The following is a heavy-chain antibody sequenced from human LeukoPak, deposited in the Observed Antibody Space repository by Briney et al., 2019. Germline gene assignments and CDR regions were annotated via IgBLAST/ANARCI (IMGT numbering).Heavy chain of an antibody. CDR3: AISQGSYYDTSGYLGGDY. V-gene: IGHV1-18*01. CDR1: GYTFTNYG. D-gene: IGHD3-22*01. Sequence: ASVKVSCKVSGYTFTNYGIFWVRQAPGQGLEWMGWISAYSGNTNYAQTLQGRVTMTTETSTSTAYMELESLRSDDTAVYYCAISQGSYYDTSGYLGGDYWGQGTLVTVSS. J-gene: IGHJ4*02. CDR2: ISAYSGNT.